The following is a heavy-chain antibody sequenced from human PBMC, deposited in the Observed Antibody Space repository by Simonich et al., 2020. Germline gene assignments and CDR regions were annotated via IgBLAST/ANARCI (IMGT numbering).Heavy chain of an antibody. CDR1: GFTFSSYA. CDR2: ISYDGSNK. V-gene: IGHV3-30*07. D-gene: IGHD7-27*01. Sequence: QVQLVESGGGVVQPGRSLRLSCAVSGFTFSSYAMHWVRQAPGKGLEWVAVISYDGSNKYYADPVKGRFTISRDNSKNTLYLQMNSLRAEETAVYYCAREDLTGDAFDIWGQGTMVTVSS. J-gene: IGHJ3*02. CDR3: AREDLTGDAFDI.